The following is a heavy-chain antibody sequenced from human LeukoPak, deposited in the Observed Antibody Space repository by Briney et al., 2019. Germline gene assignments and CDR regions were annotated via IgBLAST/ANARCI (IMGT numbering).Heavy chain of an antibody. V-gene: IGHV4-59*08. CDR1: GGSTSSYY. D-gene: IGHD6-19*01. CDR3: ARHSGAGTGFVY. CDR2: IYYSGST. Sequence: PSETLSLTCTVSGGSTSSYYWSWVRQPPGKGLEWIGYIYYSGSTNYNPSLKSRLTISIATSTNQFSLKLSSVTAADTAVYYCARHSGAGTGFVYWGQGTLVTVSS. J-gene: IGHJ4*02.